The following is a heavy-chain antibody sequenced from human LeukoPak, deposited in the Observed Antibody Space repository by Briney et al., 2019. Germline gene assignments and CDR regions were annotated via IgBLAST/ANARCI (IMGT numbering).Heavy chain of an antibody. CDR1: GFRVSDYY. Sequence: GGSLRLSCAVSGFRVSDYYMSWVRQAPGKGLEWVGLIRDSGEAFYADSVKGRFTISRDNAKNSLYLQMNSLRAEDTAVYYCAREGSGYYSKSPDYWGQGTLVTVSS. CDR3: AREGSGYYSKSPDY. V-gene: IGHV3-69-1*01. D-gene: IGHD3-22*01. CDR2: IRDSGEA. J-gene: IGHJ4*02.